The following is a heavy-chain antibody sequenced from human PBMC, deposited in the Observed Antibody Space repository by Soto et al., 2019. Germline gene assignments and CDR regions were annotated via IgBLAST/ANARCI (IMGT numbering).Heavy chain of an antibody. V-gene: IGHV3-64*01. J-gene: IGHJ4*02. CDR1: GFTFSSYA. CDR2: ISSHGSST. CDR3: ARSQQWLVPHFDY. D-gene: IGHD6-19*01. Sequence: EVQLVESGGGLVQPGGSLRLSCAASGFTFSSYAMNWVRQAPGKGLEYVSVISSHGSSTYYANSVKGRFTISRDNSKSTLYLQMGSLRVEDMAVYYCARSQQWLVPHFDYWGQGTLVTVSS.